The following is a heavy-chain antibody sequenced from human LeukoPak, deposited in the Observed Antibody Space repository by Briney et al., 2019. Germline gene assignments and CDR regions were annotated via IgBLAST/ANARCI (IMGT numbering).Heavy chain of an antibody. Sequence: GASVKVSCNSSGYTFTRYYLHWVRRAPGQGLVWMGMINPSGGSTTYAQKFQGRVNRTRDMSTSTVYMELSSLRSEDTAVYYCARSRLWSPRDAFDIWAQGTMVTVSS. D-gene: IGHD3-16*01. V-gene: IGHV1-46*01. J-gene: IGHJ3*02. CDR3: ARSRLWSPRDAFDI. CDR1: GYTFTRYY. CDR2: INPSGGST.